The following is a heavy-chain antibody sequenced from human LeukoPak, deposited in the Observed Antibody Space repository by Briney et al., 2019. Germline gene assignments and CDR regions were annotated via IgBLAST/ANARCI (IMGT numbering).Heavy chain of an antibody. CDR2: TYYSGST. J-gene: IGHJ4*02. V-gene: IGHV4-59*01. CDR1: GGSICSYY. D-gene: IGHD6-13*01. Sequence: NPSETLSFTSTVSGGSICSYYWSWIRQPPGQGLEGIGNTYYSGSTNYNPFLKRRATISVDTSKNQFSLKLRSVTAADTAVYYCARGVGSSWYYWGQGTLVTVSS. CDR3: ARGVGSSWYY.